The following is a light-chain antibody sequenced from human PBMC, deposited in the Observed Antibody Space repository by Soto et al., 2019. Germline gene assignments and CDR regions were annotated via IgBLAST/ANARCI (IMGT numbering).Light chain of an antibody. CDR2: TNN. CDR1: SSNIGSYI. Sequence: QSVLTQPPSASGTPGQRVTISCSGSSSNIGSYIVNWYQQLPGTAPKLLIHTNNQRPSGVPDRFSGSKSGTSASLAISGLQSEDETDYYCAAWDDSRNGVIFGGGTKLTVL. J-gene: IGLJ2*01. CDR3: AAWDDSRNGVI. V-gene: IGLV1-44*01.